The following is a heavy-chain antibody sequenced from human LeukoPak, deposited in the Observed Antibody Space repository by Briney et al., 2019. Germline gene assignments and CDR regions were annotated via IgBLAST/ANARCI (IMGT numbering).Heavy chain of an antibody. J-gene: IGHJ4*02. CDR3: ARESGVTGRFCDY. CDR2: INPNSGDT. Sequence: ASVKVSCKASGYTFTGYYMHWVRQAPGQGPEWMGRINPNSGDTNYVQKFQGRVIMTRDTSISTAYMELSSLRSDDTAVYYCARESGVTGRFCDYWGQGTLVTVSS. CDR1: GYTFTGYY. V-gene: IGHV1-2*06. D-gene: IGHD3-3*01.